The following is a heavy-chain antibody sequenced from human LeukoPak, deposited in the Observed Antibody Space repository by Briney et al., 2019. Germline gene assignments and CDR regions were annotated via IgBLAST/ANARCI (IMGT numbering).Heavy chain of an antibody. Sequence: GGSLRLSCAASGFNYSAYNMNWVRQAPGKGLEWVASITSSSAYICYGDSVKGRVRISRDNAKNSLYLQMTALIAEDTAVYYCARSSITIFGVPDAFDIWGQGTMVTVSS. CDR3: ARSSITIFGVPDAFDI. J-gene: IGHJ3*02. D-gene: IGHD3-3*01. CDR1: GFNYSAYN. V-gene: IGHV3-21*01. CDR2: ITSSSAYI.